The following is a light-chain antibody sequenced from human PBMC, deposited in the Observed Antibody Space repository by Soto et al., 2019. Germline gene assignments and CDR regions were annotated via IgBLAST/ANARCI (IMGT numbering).Light chain of an antibody. CDR2: GAS. J-gene: IGKJ1*01. CDR3: HQYDHWPQT. Sequence: EIVMTQSPATLSVSPGERATLSCGASQSVRSCLACYQQKPGQAPGLLIHGASTRAPGIPARFSGTGSGTDFTLTISSLQSEDFAVYYCHQYDHWPQTFGQGTKV. V-gene: IGKV3-15*01. CDR1: QSVRSC.